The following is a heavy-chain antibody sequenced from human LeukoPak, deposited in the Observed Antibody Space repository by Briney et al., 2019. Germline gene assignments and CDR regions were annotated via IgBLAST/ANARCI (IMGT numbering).Heavy chain of an antibody. Sequence: PGGSLRLSCAASGFTFSSYAMHWVRQAPGKGLEWVAVISYDGSNKYYADSVKGRFTISRDNSKNTLYLQMNSLRAEDTAVYYCARGCITMIGGFDYWGQGTLVTVSS. D-gene: IGHD3-22*01. J-gene: IGHJ4*02. CDR2: ISYDGSNK. CDR1: GFTFSSYA. CDR3: ARGCITMIGGFDY. V-gene: IGHV3-30*01.